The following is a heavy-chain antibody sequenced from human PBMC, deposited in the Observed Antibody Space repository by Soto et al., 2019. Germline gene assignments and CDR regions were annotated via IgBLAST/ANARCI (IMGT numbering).Heavy chain of an antibody. CDR3: ARHAGGRYNWFDP. CDR1: GYSFTRYW. CDR2: IDPSDSYT. J-gene: IGHJ5*02. V-gene: IGHV5-10-1*01. Sequence: GESLKISCKGSGYSFTRYWISWGRQMPGKGLEWMGRIDPSDSYTNYSPSFQGHVTISADKSISTAYLQWSSLKASDTAMYYCARHAGGRYNWFDPWGQGTLVTVSS. D-gene: IGHD6-19*01.